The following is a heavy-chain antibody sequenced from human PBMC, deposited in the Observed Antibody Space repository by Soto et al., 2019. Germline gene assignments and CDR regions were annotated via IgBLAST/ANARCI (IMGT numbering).Heavy chain of an antibody. CDR2: INPNSGGT. Sequence: ASVKVSCKASGYTFTCYFMHWVRLAPGQGLEWMGCINPNSGGTNYAQKFQGWVTMTRDTSISTAYMELSRLRYDDTAVYYCARSHPYGMDVWGQGTTVTVSS. V-gene: IGHV1-2*04. J-gene: IGHJ6*02. CDR1: GYTFTCYF. CDR3: ARSHPYGMDV.